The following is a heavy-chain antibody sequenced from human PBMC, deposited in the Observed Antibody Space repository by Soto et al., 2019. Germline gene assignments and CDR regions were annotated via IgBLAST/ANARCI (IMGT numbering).Heavy chain of an antibody. CDR3: ARERPRYSSGWYSPTSGMDV. D-gene: IGHD6-19*01. CDR2: ISSSSSTI. CDR1: GFTFSSYS. V-gene: IGHV3-48*01. Sequence: GGSLRLSCAASGFTFSSYSMNWVRQAPGKGLEWVSYISSSSSTIYYADSVKGRFTISRDNAKNSLYLQMNSLRAEDTAVYYCARERPRYSSGWYSPTSGMDVWGQGTTVTVSS. J-gene: IGHJ6*02.